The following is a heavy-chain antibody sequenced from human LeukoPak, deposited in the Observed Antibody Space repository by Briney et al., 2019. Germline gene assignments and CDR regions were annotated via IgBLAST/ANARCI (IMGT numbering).Heavy chain of an antibody. CDR2: ISYDGSNK. Sequence: GGSLRLSCAASGFTFSSYGMHWVRQAPGKGLEWVAVISYDGSNKYYADSVKGRFTISRDNSKNTLYLQMNSLRAEDTAVYYCAKTWKGSGSYPNYGMDVGAQGTTVPVSS. V-gene: IGHV3-30*18. CDR1: GFTFSSYG. D-gene: IGHD3-10*01. CDR3: AKTWKGSGSYPNYGMDV. J-gene: IGHJ6*02.